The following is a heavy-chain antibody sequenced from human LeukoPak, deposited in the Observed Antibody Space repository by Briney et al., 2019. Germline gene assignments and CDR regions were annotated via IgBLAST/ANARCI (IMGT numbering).Heavy chain of an antibody. CDR2: IYYSGST. V-gene: IGHV4-59*01. Sequence: PSETLSLTCTVSGGSIRSYYWSWIRQPPGKGPEWIGYIYYSGSTNYNPSLKSRVTISVDTSKNQFSLKLNSVTAADTAVYYCARGGSSYGYLDYWGQGTLVTVSS. D-gene: IGHD5-18*01. CDR1: GGSIRSYY. J-gene: IGHJ4*02. CDR3: ARGGSSYGYLDY.